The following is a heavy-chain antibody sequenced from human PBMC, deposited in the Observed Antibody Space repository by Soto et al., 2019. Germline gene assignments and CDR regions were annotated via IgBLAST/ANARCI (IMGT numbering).Heavy chain of an antibody. CDR1: GFSFDDYA. CDR2: ISGSGDNT. CDR3: AKGYSSGYELAYFDY. J-gene: IGHJ4*02. D-gene: IGHD5-12*01. Sequence: EVQLLESGGGLVQPGGSLRLSCAASGFSFDDYAMTWVRQAAGKGLEWVSAISGSGDNTYYADSVKGRFTISRDNSKTTVYLQLNSLRAEDTALYYCAKGYSSGYELAYFDYWGRGTLVTVSS. V-gene: IGHV3-23*01.